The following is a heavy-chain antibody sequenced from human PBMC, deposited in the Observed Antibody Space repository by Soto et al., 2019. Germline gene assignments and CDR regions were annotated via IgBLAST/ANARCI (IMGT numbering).Heavy chain of an antibody. Sequence: ASVKVSCKASGYTFTGYYMHWVRQAPGQGLEWMGWINPNSGGTNYAQKFQGRVTMTRDTSISTAYMELSRLRSDDTAVYYCASAAGYSGYDYWFDPWGQGTLVTVSS. CDR3: ASAAGYSGYDYWFDP. D-gene: IGHD5-12*01. V-gene: IGHV1-2*02. CDR2: INPNSGGT. CDR1: GYTFTGYY. J-gene: IGHJ5*02.